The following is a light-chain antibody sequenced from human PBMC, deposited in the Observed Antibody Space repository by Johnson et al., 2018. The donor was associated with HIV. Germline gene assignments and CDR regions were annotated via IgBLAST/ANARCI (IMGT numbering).Light chain of an antibody. CDR2: DNN. CDR1: SSNIGNNY. Sequence: QSVLTQPPSVSAAPGQKVTISCSGSSSNIGNNYVSWYQQVPGTAPKLLIYDNNRRPSGIPDRFSGSKSGTSATLGITGLQTGDEADYYCGTWDSSLGAARVFGTGTKVTVL. V-gene: IGLV1-51*01. J-gene: IGLJ1*01. CDR3: GTWDSSLGAARV.